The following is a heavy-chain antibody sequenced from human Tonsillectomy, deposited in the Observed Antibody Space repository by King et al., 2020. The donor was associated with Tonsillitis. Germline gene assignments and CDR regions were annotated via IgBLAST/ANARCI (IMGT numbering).Heavy chain of an antibody. Sequence: VQLVESGGGVVQPGGSLRLSCAASGFTFSSYGMHWVRQAPGKGLEWVAFIRYDGSNKYYADSVKGRFTISRDNSKNTLYLQMHSLRAEDTAVYYCAKEGGNYEILTRYRGGVSDYWGQGTLVTVSS. CDR2: IRYDGSNK. D-gene: IGHD3-9*01. J-gene: IGHJ4*01. CDR3: AKEGGNYEILTRYRGGVSDY. CDR1: GFTFSSYG. V-gene: IGHV3-30*02.